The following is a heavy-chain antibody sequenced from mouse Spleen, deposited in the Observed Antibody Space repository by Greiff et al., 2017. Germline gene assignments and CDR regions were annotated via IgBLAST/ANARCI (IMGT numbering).Heavy chain of an antibody. CDR1: GFTFSSFG. CDR3: ARDDYGSHFDY. Sequence: EVQLVESGGGLVQPGGSRKLSCAASGFTFSSFGMHWVRQAPEKGLEWVAYISSGSSTIYYADTVKGRFTISRDNPKNTLFLQMTSLRSEDTAMYYCARDDYGSHFDYWGQGTTLTVSS. CDR2: ISSGSSTI. V-gene: IGHV5-17*02. J-gene: IGHJ2*01. D-gene: IGHD2-2*01.